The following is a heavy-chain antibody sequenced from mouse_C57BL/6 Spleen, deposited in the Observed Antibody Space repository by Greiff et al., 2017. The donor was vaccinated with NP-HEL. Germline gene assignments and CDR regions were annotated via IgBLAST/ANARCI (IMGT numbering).Heavy chain of an antibody. CDR3: ARVPIDSSGYRDY. D-gene: IGHD3-2*02. CDR2: IDPSDSET. J-gene: IGHJ2*01. Sequence: QVQLQQPGAELVRPGSSVKLSCKASGYTFTSYWMHLVKQRPIQGLEWIGNIDPSDSETHYNQKFKDKATLTVDKSSSTAYMQLSSLTSEDSAVYYCARVPIDSSGYRDYWGQGTTLTVSS. CDR1: GYTFTSYW. V-gene: IGHV1-52*01.